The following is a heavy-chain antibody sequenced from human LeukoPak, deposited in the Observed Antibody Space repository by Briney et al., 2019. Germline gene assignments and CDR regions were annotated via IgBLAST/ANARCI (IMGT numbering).Heavy chain of an antibody. CDR1: GDSMTNYY. J-gene: IGHJ5*01. CDR2: IYVSGRT. Sequence: SETLSLTCAVSGDSMTNYYWSWIRQPAGQGLEWIGHIYVSGRTNYNPSFKSRVIMSIDTSKKQFSLNLTSVSAADTAVYFCARDRWELTPAKGWFDSWGQGTLVTVSS. D-gene: IGHD1-26*01. V-gene: IGHV4-4*07. CDR3: ARDRWELTPAKGWFDS.